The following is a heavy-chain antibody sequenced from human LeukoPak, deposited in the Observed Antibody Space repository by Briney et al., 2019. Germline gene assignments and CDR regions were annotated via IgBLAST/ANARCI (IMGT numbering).Heavy chain of an antibody. D-gene: IGHD1-26*01. J-gene: IGHJ5*02. CDR1: GFSFSTYW. V-gene: IGHV3-74*01. CDR3: ARAGSGRSPDWFDP. Sequence: GGSLRLSCAASGFSFSTYWMHWVRQAPGKGLVWVSRINSDGSSTSYAESVKGRFTISRDNAKNSLYLQMNSLRAEDTAVYYCARAGSGRSPDWFDPWGQGTLVAVSS. CDR2: INSDGSST.